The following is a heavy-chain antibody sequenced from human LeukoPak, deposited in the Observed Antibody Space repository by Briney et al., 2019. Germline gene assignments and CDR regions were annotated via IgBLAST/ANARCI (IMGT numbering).Heavy chain of an antibody. V-gene: IGHV4-4*07. D-gene: IGHD1-26*01. Sequence: SETLSLTCTVSGGSISNYFWSWVRQPAGKGLEWIGRIYSTGRSDYNPSLKSRITMSVDTSKNQFSLKLSSVTAADTAVYYCARGGSYLVEFDYWGQGTLVTVSS. J-gene: IGHJ4*02. CDR2: IYSTGRS. CDR1: GGSISNYF. CDR3: ARGGSYLVEFDY.